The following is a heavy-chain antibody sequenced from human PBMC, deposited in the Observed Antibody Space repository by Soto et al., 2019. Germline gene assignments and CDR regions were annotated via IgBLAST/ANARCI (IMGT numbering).Heavy chain of an antibody. CDR2: ISWNSGTI. V-gene: IGHV3-9*01. CDR3: AKGVCSSKWCYPHSYMDV. D-gene: IGHD2-2*01. Sequence: EVQLVESGGGLVQPGRSLRLSCAASGFNFEDYAMHWVRQAPGKGLEWVSGISWNSGTIDYAASVRGRFTLSRDNAEKSLYLHMNSLRPDDTALYYCAKGVCSSKWCYPHSYMDVWGEGTTVTVSS. J-gene: IGHJ6*03. CDR1: GFNFEDYA.